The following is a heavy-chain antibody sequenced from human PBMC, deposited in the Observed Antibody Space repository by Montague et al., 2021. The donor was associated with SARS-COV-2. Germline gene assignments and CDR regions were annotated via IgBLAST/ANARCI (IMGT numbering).Heavy chain of an antibody. CDR3: ARMSAWYSSGWSAFDY. Sequence: PELVKPTQTLTLTCTFSGFSLSTSGMCVSWIRQPPGKALEWLALIDWDDDKYYSTSLKTRLTISKDTSKNQVVLTMTNMDPVDTATYYCARMSAWYSSGWSAFDYWGQGTLVTVSS. J-gene: IGHJ4*02. CDR1: GFSLSTSGMC. D-gene: IGHD6-19*01. CDR2: IDWDDDK. V-gene: IGHV2-70*01.